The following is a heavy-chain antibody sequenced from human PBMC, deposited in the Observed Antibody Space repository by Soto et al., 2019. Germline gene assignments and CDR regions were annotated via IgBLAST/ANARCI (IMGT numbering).Heavy chain of an antibody. V-gene: IGHV3-30*18. CDR1: GFTFSSYG. CDR2: ISNEGDYQ. J-gene: IGHJ4*02. Sequence: QVHLVESGGGVVQPGRSLRLSCAASGFTFSSYGMQWVRQAPGKGLEWMAVISNEGDYQYSADSVKGRFTISRDNYKNTLYLQMDTLSPEDTGVYVCANRRAGSSWYEGDSWGQGTLVTVSS. CDR3: ANRRAGSSWYEGDS. D-gene: IGHD6-13*01.